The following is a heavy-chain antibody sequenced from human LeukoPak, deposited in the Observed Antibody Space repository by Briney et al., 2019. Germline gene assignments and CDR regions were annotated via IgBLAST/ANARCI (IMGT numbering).Heavy chain of an antibody. D-gene: IGHD3-9*01. J-gene: IGHJ4*02. CDR3: ARARGLRYFDH. V-gene: IGHV4-39*07. Sequence: PSETLSLTCTVSTGSISSSSYYWGWIRQPPGKGLGWIGSIYYSGSTYYNPSLKSRVTISVDTSKNQFSLKLSSVTAADTAVYYCARARGLRYFDHWGQGTLVTVSS. CDR2: IYYSGST. CDR1: TGSISSSSYY.